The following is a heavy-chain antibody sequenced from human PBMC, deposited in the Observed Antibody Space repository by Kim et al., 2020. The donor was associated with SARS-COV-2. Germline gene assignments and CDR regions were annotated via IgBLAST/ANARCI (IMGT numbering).Heavy chain of an antibody. J-gene: IGHJ4*02. V-gene: IGHV3-23*01. CDR1: GFTFITYA. Sequence: GGSLRLSCAASGFTFITYAMSWVRQAPGKGLDWVSGISASGGGTYYADSVKGRFTISRDNSKNTLYLQMNSLRAEDTAIYYCAKYTSSSLHYFDYWGQGALVTVSS. CDR2: ISASGGGT. D-gene: IGHD6-6*01. CDR3: AKYTSSSLHYFDY.